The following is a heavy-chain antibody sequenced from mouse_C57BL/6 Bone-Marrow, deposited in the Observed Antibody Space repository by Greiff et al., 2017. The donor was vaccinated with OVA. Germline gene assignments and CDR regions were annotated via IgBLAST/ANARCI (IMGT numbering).Heavy chain of an antibody. CDR3: ARGLWLRRAWFAY. Sequence: LVESGAELARPGASVKLSCKASGYTFTSYGISWVKQRTGQGLEWIGEIYPRSGNTYYNEKFKGKATLTADKSSSTAYMELRSLTSEDSAVYFCARGLWLRRAWFAYWGQGTLVTVSA. V-gene: IGHV1-81*01. CDR2: IYPRSGNT. CDR1: GYTFTSYG. J-gene: IGHJ3*01. D-gene: IGHD2-2*01.